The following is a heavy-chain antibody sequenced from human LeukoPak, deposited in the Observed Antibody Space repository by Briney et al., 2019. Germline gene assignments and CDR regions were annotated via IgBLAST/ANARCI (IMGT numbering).Heavy chain of an antibody. D-gene: IGHD6-19*01. CDR1: GGTFSSYA. J-gene: IGHJ4*02. Sequence: SVEVSCKASGGTFSSYAISWVRQAPGQGLEWMGRIIPIFGTANYAQKFQGRVTITTDESTSTAYMELSSLRSEDTAVYYCARGGSSSGSLDYWGQGTLVTVSS. CDR2: IIPIFGTA. V-gene: IGHV1-69*05. CDR3: ARGGSSSGSLDY.